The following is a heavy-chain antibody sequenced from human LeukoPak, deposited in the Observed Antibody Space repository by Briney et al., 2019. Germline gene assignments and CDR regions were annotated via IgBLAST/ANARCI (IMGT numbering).Heavy chain of an antibody. CDR2: INPNSGGT. CDR3: ARGLDLDY. CDR1: GYTFTAYY. J-gene: IGHJ4*02. D-gene: IGHD5/OR15-5a*01. V-gene: IGHV1-2*02. Sequence: ASVKVSCKASGYTFTAYYMHWVRQAPGQGLEWMGWINPNSGGTNYAQKFQGRVTMTRDTPITTAYMELTRLRSDDTAVYYCARGLDLDYWGQGTLVTVSS.